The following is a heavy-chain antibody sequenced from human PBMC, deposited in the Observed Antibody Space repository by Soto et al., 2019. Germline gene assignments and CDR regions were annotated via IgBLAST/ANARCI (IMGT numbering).Heavy chain of an antibody. CDR3: ARGRASGSYYLLDY. V-gene: IGHV1-8*01. CDR2: VNPNSGNI. J-gene: IGHJ4*02. Sequence: ASVKVSCKASGNTFTSYDINWVRQATGHGLEWMGWVNPNSGNIGYAQKFQGRVTMTRDTAIRTAYMEVSRLRSDDTAVYYCARGRASGSYYLLDYWGQGTLVTVSS. D-gene: IGHD3-10*01. CDR1: GNTFTSYD.